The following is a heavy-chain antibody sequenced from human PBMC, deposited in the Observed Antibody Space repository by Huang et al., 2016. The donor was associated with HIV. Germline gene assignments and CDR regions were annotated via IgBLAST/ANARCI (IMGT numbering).Heavy chain of an antibody. CDR3: AKDNDLYYFDY. CDR1: GFTFSGYG. V-gene: IGHV3-30*18. D-gene: IGHD1-1*01. Sequence: QVHLVESGGGVVQPGRSLRLSCAASGFTFSGYGMHWVRQAPGKGLGWVAVITCDGKNKYYAYSVRGRFTVARDNSQNTVSLQMNTLRAEDTAVYYCAKDNDLYYFDYWGQGTLVTVSS. J-gene: IGHJ4*02. CDR2: ITCDGKNK.